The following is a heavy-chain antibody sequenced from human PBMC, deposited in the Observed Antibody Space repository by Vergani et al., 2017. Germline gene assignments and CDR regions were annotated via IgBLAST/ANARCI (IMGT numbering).Heavy chain of an antibody. J-gene: IGHJ2*01. CDR1: GYSISSGYY. Sequence: QVQLQESGPGLVKPSETLSLTCAVSGYSISSGYYWGWIRQPPGKGLEWIGSIYHSRSTYYNPSLKSRVTISVDTSKNQFSLKLSSVTAADTAVYYCARPSSYNWFGEPPSWYFDLWGRGTLVTVSS. V-gene: IGHV4-38-2*01. D-gene: IGHD3-10*01. CDR3: ARPSSYNWFGEPPSWYFDL. CDR2: IYHSRST.